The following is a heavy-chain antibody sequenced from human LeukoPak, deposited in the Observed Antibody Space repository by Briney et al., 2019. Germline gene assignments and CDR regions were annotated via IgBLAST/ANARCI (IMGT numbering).Heavy chain of an antibody. CDR2: ISSGSTYT. CDR1: GFTFSSYS. J-gene: IGHJ4*02. V-gene: IGHV3-21*01. Sequence: GGSLRLSCTASGFTFSSYSMNWVRQAPGKGLEWVSSISSGSTYTYYADSVEGRFTISRDNAKNSLYLQMNSLRAEDTAVYSCARTSEGSTAATGTPFDSWGQGILVTVSS. CDR3: ARTSEGSTAATGTPFDS. D-gene: IGHD6-13*01.